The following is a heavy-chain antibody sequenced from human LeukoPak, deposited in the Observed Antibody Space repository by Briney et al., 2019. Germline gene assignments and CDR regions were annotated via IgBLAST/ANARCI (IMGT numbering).Heavy chain of an antibody. D-gene: IGHD2-21*02. J-gene: IGHJ4*02. CDR1: GYSFTSYW. Sequence: GESLKISCKGSGYSFTSYWIGWVRQMPGKGLEWMGIIYPGDSDTRYSPSFQGQVTISADKSISTAYLQWSSLKASDTAMYYCARAYCGGDCYHILFDYWGQGTLVTVSS. CDR3: ARAYCGGDCYHILFDY. V-gene: IGHV5-51*01. CDR2: IYPGDSDT.